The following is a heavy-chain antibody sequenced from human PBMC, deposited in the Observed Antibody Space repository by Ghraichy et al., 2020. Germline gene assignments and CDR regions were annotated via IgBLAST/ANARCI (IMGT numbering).Heavy chain of an antibody. Sequence: GGSLRLSCAASGFTFSPYSMNWVRQAPGKGLEWVSSISSSSSYIYYADSVKGRFTITRDNAKNSLYLQMNSLRAEDTAVYYYARDGSRGSYEPVAYDYWGQGTLVTVSS. CDR2: ISSSSSYI. CDR3: ARDGSRGSYEPVAYDY. CDR1: GFTFSPYS. V-gene: IGHV3-21*01. J-gene: IGHJ4*02. D-gene: IGHD5-12*01.